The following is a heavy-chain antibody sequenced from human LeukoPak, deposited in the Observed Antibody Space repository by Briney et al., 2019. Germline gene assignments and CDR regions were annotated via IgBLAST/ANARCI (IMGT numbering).Heavy chain of an antibody. CDR3: ARGAVLRGWYHY. V-gene: IGHV1-69*13. D-gene: IGHD6-19*01. CDR2: IIPIFGTA. CDR1: GGTFSSYA. Sequence: ASVKVSCKASGGTFSSYAISWVRQAPGQGLEWMGGIIPIFGTANYAQKFQGRVTITADESTSTACMELSSLRSEDTAVYYCARGAVLRGWYHYWGQGTLVTVSS. J-gene: IGHJ4*02.